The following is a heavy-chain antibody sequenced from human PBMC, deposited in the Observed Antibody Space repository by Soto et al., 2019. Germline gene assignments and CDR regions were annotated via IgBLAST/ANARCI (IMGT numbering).Heavy chain of an antibody. CDR2: TYYSGST. CDR1: GGSISSNSYY. V-gene: IGHV4-39*01. J-gene: IGHJ5*02. D-gene: IGHD1-20*01. CDR3: SRTRIHWFDP. Sequence: QLQLQESGPGLVKHSETLCLTCTVSGGSISSNSYYWGWLRQPPGKGLEWIGSTYYSGSTYYNPSLKSRVTISVDTSKNQFSLKLSSVTAADSAVYCCSRTRIHWFDPWGQGTLVTVSS.